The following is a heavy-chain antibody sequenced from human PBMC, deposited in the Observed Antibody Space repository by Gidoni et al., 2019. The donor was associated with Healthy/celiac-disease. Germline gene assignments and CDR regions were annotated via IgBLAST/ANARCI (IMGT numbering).Heavy chain of an antibody. V-gene: IGHV3-23*01. CDR1: GFTFSSYA. Sequence: VQLLESGGGLVQPGGSLRLSCAASGFTFSSYAMSWVRQAPGKGLEWVSAIVGSGGSTYYADSVKGLFTISRDNSKNTRYLQMSSLRAEDTAVYYCAKAEYSRKFDYWGQGTLVTVSS. D-gene: IGHD6-6*01. CDR3: AKAEYSRKFDY. J-gene: IGHJ4*02. CDR2: IVGSGGST.